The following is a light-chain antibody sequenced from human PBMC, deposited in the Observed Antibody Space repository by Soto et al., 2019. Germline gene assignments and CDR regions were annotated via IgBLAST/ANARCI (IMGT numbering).Light chain of an antibody. V-gene: IGKV3-15*01. CDR2: AAS. J-gene: IGKJ1*01. CDR1: QRVSNH. CDR3: HQYNNWPWT. Sequence: ETVMTQSPVTLSVSPGDTATLSCRASQRVSNHLAWYQQKPGQAPRLLINAASTRAAGVPVRFSGSGSETEFTLTIRSLQTEDFALYYCHQYNNWPWTFSQGTKV.